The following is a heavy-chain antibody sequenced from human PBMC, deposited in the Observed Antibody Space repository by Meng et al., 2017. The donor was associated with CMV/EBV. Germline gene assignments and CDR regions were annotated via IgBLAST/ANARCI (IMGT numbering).Heavy chain of an antibody. Sequence: SETLSLTCTASGGSISSSSYYWGWIRQPPGKGLEWIGSIYYSGSTYYNPSLKSRVTISVDTSKNQFSLKLSSVTAADTAVYYCAGEHVPYSSSWYYFDYWGQGTLVTVSS. CDR1: GGSISSSSYY. V-gene: IGHV4-39*07. J-gene: IGHJ4*02. CDR2: IYYSGST. CDR3: AGEHVPYSSSWYYFDY. D-gene: IGHD6-13*01.